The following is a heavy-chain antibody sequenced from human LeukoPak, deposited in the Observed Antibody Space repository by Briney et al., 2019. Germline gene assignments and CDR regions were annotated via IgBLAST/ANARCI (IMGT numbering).Heavy chain of an antibody. D-gene: IGHD2-2*01. V-gene: IGHV3-74*03. J-gene: IGHJ5*02. CDR2: INGDLTNT. CDR3: ARAMPHDNWFNP. Sequence: GGSLRLSCAASGFTFTDYWMHWVRQVAGKGLVWVSRINGDLTNTTYADSVRGRFTISRDNAKNTLYLQMNSLRAEDTAVYYCARAMPHDNWFNPWGQGSLVTVSS. CDR1: GFTFTDYW.